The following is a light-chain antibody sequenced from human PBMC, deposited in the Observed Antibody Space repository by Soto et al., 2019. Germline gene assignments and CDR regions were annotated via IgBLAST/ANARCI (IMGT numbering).Light chain of an antibody. CDR1: QSVSSSY. Sequence: EIVLTQSPGTLSLSPGERATLSCRASQSVSSSYLAWYQQKPGQAPRLLIYGTSNMPTEIPDRFSGSGSGTDFTLTISRLEPEDFALYYCEQYGSSPPDTFGPGTKLEIK. CDR2: GTS. V-gene: IGKV3-20*01. J-gene: IGKJ2*01. CDR3: EQYGSSPPDT.